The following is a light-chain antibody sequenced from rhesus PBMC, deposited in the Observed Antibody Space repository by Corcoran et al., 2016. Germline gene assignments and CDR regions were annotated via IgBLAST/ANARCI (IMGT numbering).Light chain of an antibody. V-gene: IGKV1-28*03. CDR1: QGISSY. J-gene: IGKJ4*01. CDR2: DAS. Sequence: DIQMTQSPSSLSASVGDTVTITCRASQGISSYLNWFQQKPGKAPNLLFYDASSLESGVPSRFRGSGFGTDFTLTISSLQPEDFAAYYCLQHNSYPLTFGGGTKVEIK. CDR3: LQHNSYPLT.